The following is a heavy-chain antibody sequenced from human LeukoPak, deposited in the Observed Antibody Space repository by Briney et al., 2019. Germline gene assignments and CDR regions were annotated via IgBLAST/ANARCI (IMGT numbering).Heavy chain of an antibody. J-gene: IGHJ4*02. V-gene: IGHV3-30*04. CDR2: ISYDGSNE. CDR3: ASLSYYYDSTGYFDY. D-gene: IGHD3-22*01. Sequence: GGSLRLSCAASGFTFSSYAMHWVRQAPGKGLEWVAVISYDGSNEYYADSVKGRFTISRDNSKNTLYLQMNSLRAEDTAVYFCASLSYYYDSTGYFDYWGQGTLVTVSS. CDR1: GFTFSSYA.